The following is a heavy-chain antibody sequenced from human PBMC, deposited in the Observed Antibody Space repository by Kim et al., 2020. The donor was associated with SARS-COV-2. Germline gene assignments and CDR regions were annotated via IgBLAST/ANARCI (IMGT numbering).Heavy chain of an antibody. CDR2: IRSKGYGGTT. CDR1: GFTFGDYA. J-gene: IGHJ4*01. D-gene: IGHD6-13*01. Sequence: GGSLRLSCTASGFTFGDYAVSWVRQAPGKGLEWVGLIRSKGYGGTTEHAASMKGRFTISRDDSKSIAYLQMNSLKTEDTAVYYCTRDNWQQRDYWGRGTLVTVSS. V-gene: IGHV3-49*04. CDR3: TRDNWQQRDY.